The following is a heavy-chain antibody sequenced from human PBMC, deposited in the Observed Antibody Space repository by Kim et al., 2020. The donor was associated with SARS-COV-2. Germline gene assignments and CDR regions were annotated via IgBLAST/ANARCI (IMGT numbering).Heavy chain of an antibody. Sequence: GGSLRLSCTASGFTFSSYEMNWVHQAPGKGLEWVSYIIGSGTTIYYADSVRGRFTISRDNDKKSLFLQMNSLRAEDTAVYYCARGPNYSPFDYWGQGTLV. D-gene: IGHD4-4*01. CDR2: IIGSGTTI. J-gene: IGHJ4*02. CDR3: ARGPNYSPFDY. CDR1: GFTFSSYE. V-gene: IGHV3-48*03.